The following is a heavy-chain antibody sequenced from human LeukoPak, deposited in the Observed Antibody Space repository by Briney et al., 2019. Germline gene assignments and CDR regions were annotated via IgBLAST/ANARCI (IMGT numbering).Heavy chain of an antibody. Sequence: PGGSLRLSCAASGFTFSDYYMSWIRQAPGKGLEYVSLISSSGSTKYYADSVKGRFTISRDNAKNSLYLLMNSLRAEDTAVYYCARRAGAYSHPYDYWGQGTLVTVSS. D-gene: IGHD4/OR15-4a*01. J-gene: IGHJ4*02. CDR2: ISSSGSTK. V-gene: IGHV3-11*01. CDR3: ARRAGAYSHPYDY. CDR1: GFTFSDYY.